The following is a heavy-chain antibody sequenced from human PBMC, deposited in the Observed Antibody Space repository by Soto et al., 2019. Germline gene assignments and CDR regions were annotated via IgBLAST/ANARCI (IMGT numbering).Heavy chain of an antibody. Sequence: ASVKVSCKASGYTFTSYGISWVRQAPGQGLEWMGWISAYNGNTNYAQKLQGRVNMTTDTSTRPAYMELRTLTSDDTAVYYCARAPRLYSRGSLDYWGQGTLVTVS. D-gene: IGHD6-19*01. CDR1: GYTFTSYG. CDR3: ARAPRLYSRGSLDY. J-gene: IGHJ4*02. CDR2: ISAYNGNT. V-gene: IGHV1-18*01.